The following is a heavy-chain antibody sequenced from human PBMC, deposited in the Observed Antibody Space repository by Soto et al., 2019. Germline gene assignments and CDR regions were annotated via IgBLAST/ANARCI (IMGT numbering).Heavy chain of an antibody. Sequence: EVQLVESGGGLVQPGGSLRLSCAASGFTFSNYNMNWVRQAPGKGLEWVSYIRSSSSTIYYADSVKGRFTISRDNAKSSLYLQMNSLRDEDTAVYYCAREGDSNSGTDFDYWGQGTLVTVCS. J-gene: IGHJ4*02. CDR3: AREGDSNSGTDFDY. CDR1: GFTFSNYN. CDR2: IRSSSSTI. V-gene: IGHV3-48*02. D-gene: IGHD6-13*01.